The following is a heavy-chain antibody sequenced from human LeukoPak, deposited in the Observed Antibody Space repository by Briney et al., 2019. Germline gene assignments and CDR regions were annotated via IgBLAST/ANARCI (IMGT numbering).Heavy chain of an antibody. CDR3: ARAEKIFGVVEADAFDI. D-gene: IGHD3-3*01. J-gene: IGHJ3*02. CDR2: IYPGDSDT. V-gene: IGHV5-51*01. CDR1: GYSFTSYW. Sequence: GESLKISCKGSGYSFTSYWIGWVRQMPGKGLEWMGIIYPGDSDTRYSPSFQGQVTISADKSISTAYLQWSSLKASDTATYYCARAEKIFGVVEADAFDIWGQGTMVTVSS.